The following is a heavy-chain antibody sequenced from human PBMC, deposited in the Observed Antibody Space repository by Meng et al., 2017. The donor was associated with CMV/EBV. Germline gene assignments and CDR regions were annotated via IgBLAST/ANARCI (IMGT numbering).Heavy chain of an antibody. CDR1: WFSLRTSGGG. J-gene: IGHJ4*02. V-gene: IGHV2-5*02. CDR2: IYWDDDK. D-gene: IGHD5-12*01. Sequence: QSPLKVAVPTSGTPTQTLTLTCTFSWFSLRTSGGGFGWTRQPPGKALEWLALIYWDDDKRYSPSLKSRLTITKDASKNQVVLTMTNMDPVDTATYYCAHSQRGYSGPVDFDYWGQGTLVTVSS. CDR3: AHSQRGYSGPVDFDY.